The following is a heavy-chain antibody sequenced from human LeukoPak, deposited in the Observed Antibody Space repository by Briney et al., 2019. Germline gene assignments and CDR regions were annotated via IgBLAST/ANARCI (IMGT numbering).Heavy chain of an antibody. D-gene: IGHD3-10*01. Sequence: SETLSLTCAVYGGSFSGYYWGWIRQPPGKGLEWIGEINHSGSTNYNPSLKSRVTISVDTSKNQFSLKLSSVTAADTAVYYCARAKYFAYYYGSGSYSASGAFDIWGQGTMVTVSS. CDR2: INHSGST. J-gene: IGHJ3*02. V-gene: IGHV4-34*01. CDR1: GGSFSGYY. CDR3: ARAKYFAYYYGSGSYSASGAFDI.